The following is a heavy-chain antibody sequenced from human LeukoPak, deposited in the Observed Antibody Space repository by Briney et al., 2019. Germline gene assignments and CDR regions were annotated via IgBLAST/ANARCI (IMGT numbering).Heavy chain of an antibody. Sequence: PGGSLRLSCAASGFTFSSYAMSWVRQAPGKGLEWVSAISGSGGSTYYADSVKGRFTISRDNSKNTLYLQMNSLRAEDTAVYYCAKDRGSSGWYGPYDYWGQGTLVTVSS. CDR2: ISGSGGST. D-gene: IGHD6-19*01. CDR3: AKDRGSSGWYGPYDY. V-gene: IGHV3-23*01. CDR1: GFTFSSYA. J-gene: IGHJ4*02.